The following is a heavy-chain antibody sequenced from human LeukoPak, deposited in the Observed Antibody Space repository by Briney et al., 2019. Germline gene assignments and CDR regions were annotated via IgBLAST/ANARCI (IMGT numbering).Heavy chain of an antibody. Sequence: GASVKVSCKASGYTFASYDINWVRQATGQGLEWMGWMNPNSGSTAFAQKFQGRVTITRNTSISTAYMELSSLRSEDTAVYYCAREGCSSTSCRVGNWFDPWGQGTLVTVSS. CDR1: GYTFASYD. CDR3: AREGCSSTSCRVGNWFDP. J-gene: IGHJ5*02. D-gene: IGHD2-2*01. V-gene: IGHV1-8*03. CDR2: MNPNSGST.